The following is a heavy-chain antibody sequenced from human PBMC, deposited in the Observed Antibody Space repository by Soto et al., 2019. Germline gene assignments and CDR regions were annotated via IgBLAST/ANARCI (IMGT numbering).Heavy chain of an antibody. V-gene: IGHV4-39*01. CDR3: ARHRRIVGMRTHAFDI. CDR2: IYYSGST. D-gene: IGHD2-15*01. Sequence: SETLSLTCTVSGGSISSSSYYWGWIRQPPGKGLEWIGSIYYSGSTYYNPSLKSRVTISVDTSENQFSLKLSSVTAADTAVYYCARHRRIVGMRTHAFDIWGQGTMVTVSS. J-gene: IGHJ3*02. CDR1: GGSISSSSYY.